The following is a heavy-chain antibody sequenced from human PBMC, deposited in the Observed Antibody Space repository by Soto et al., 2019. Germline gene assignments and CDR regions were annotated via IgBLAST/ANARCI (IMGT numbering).Heavy chain of an antibody. V-gene: IGHV3-53*01. J-gene: IGHJ3*02. D-gene: IGHD6-6*01. CDR1: GFTVSSNY. CDR2: IYSGGST. CDR3: EREGEYSSSPGAFDI. Sequence: PGGSLRLSCAASGFTVSSNYMSWVRQAPGKGLEWVSVIYSGGSTYYADSVKGRFTISRDNSENTLYLQMNSLRAEDTAVYYCEREGEYSSSPGAFDIWGQGTMVTV.